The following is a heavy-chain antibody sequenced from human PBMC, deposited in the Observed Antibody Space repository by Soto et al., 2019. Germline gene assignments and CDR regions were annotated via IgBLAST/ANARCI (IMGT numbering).Heavy chain of an antibody. D-gene: IGHD7-27*01. CDR1: WCIIRARA. J-gene: IGHJ6*03. V-gene: IGHV3-48*01. CDR3: ARDLSWGSNWYYYMDV. CDR2: ISSSSSVI. Sequence: GSLRLSCTVSWCIIRARAVNWISQDHGKGLEWVSYISSSSSVIDYADSVKGRFTVSRDNARNSLYLQMNSLRAEDTAVYYCARDLSWGSNWYYYMDVWGKGTTVTVSS.